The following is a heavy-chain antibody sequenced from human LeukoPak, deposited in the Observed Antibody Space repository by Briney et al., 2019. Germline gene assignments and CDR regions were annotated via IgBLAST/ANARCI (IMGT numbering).Heavy chain of an antibody. CDR2: INHSGST. V-gene: IGHV4-34*01. CDR3: ARGPEAVAGDLDY. Sequence: SETLSLTCAVYGGSFSGYYWSWIRQPPGKGLEWIGEINHSGSTNYNPSLESRVTISVDTSKNQFSLKLSSVTAADTAVYYCARGPEAVAGDLDYWGQGTLVTVSS. J-gene: IGHJ4*02. CDR1: GGSFSGYY. D-gene: IGHD6-19*01.